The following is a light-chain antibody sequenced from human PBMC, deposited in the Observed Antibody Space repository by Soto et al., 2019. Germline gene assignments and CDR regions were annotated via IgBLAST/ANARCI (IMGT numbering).Light chain of an antibody. CDR3: QVWDSSSDRDVV. J-gene: IGLJ2*01. CDR2: YDS. Sequence: SYELTQPPSVSVAPGKTARITCGGTKIGSKSVHWYQQKPGQAPGLVTYYDSDRPSGIPERFSGSNSGNTATLTISRVEAGDEADYYCQVWDSSSDRDVVFGGGTKVTVL. V-gene: IGLV3-21*04. CDR1: KIGSKS.